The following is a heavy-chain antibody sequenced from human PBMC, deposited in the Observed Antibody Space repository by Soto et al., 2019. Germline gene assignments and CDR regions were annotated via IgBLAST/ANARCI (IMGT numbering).Heavy chain of an antibody. CDR1: GFTFSSYG. J-gene: IGHJ6*02. D-gene: IGHD3-10*01. CDR2: IWYDGSNK. V-gene: IGHV3-33*01. CDR3: ARDRITMVRGASSYYGMDV. Sequence: GGSLRLSCAASGFTFSSYGMHWVRQAPGKGMGWVAVIWYDGSNKYYADSMKGRFTISRDKSKNTLYLQMNSLRAEDTAVYYCARDRITMVRGASSYYGMDVWGQGSTVTVSS.